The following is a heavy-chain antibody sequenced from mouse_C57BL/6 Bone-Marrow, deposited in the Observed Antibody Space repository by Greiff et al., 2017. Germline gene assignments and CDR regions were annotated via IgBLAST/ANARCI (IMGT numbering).Heavy chain of an antibody. Sequence: VQRVESGAELARPGASVKLSCKASGYTFTSYGISWVKQRTGQGLEWIGEIYPRSGNTYYNEKFKGKATLTADKSSSTAYMELRSLTSDDSAVYFCARGDYYGSSYHFDYWGQGTTLTVSS. V-gene: IGHV1-81*01. CDR3: ARGDYYGSSYHFDY. J-gene: IGHJ2*01. CDR1: GYTFTSYG. CDR2: IYPRSGNT. D-gene: IGHD1-1*01.